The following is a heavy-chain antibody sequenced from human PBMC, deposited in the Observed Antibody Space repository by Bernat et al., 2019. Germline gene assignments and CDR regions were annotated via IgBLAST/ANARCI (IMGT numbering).Heavy chain of an antibody. CDR2: ISYDGSNK. J-gene: IGHJ4*02. CDR3: EGEPPPTEDDY. D-gene: IGHD7-27*01. Sequence: QVQLLESGGGVVQPGRSLRLSCAASGFTFSSYAMHWVRQAPGKGLEWVAVISYDGSNKYYADSVKDRFTLSRDKSKNTLYLQMNGLRAEDTAVYYCEGEPPPTEDDYWGQGTLVTVSS. V-gene: IGHV3-30-3*01. CDR1: GFTFSSYA.